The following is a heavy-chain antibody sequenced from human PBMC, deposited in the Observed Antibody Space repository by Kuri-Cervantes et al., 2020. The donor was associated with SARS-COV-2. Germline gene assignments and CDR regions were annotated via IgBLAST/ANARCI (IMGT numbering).Heavy chain of an antibody. V-gene: IGHV2-70*11. J-gene: IGHJ4*02. CDR1: GFSLTTSGMC. D-gene: IGHD4-11*01. CDR2: IDWDDDK. CDR3: VRIRAATVIADY. Sequence: SGPTLVKPTQTLTLTCTFSGFSLTTSGMCVAWIRQPPGKALEWLARIDWDDDKYYKTSLNTRLSISKDTSKDQVVLRMTDMDPVDTATYYCVRIRAATVIADYWGQGTPVTVSS.